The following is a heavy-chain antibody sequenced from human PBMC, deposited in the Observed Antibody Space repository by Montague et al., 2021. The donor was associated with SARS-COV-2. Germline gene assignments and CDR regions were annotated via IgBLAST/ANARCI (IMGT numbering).Heavy chain of an antibody. J-gene: IGHJ6*02. CDR3: ARPIVVVPAPNYYGMDV. Sequence: SETLSLTCSVSGGSISSTSYYWGWIRQPPGKGLEWIGSIYYSGSTYYNPSLRSRVTISVDTSKNQFSLKLSSVTAADTAVYYCARPIVVVPAPNYYGMDVWGQGTTVTVSS. D-gene: IGHD2-21*02. V-gene: IGHV4-39*01. CDR1: GGSISSTSYY. CDR2: IYYSGST.